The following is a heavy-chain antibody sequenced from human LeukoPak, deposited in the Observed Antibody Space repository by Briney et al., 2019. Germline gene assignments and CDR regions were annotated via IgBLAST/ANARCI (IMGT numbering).Heavy chain of an antibody. V-gene: IGHV3-66*04. CDR1: EFTVSNND. CDR3: ARRANFGDYGWFDP. D-gene: IGHD4-17*01. CDR2: IYRGGST. Sequence: GGSLRLSCAASEFTVSNNDMSWVRQAPGKGLEWVSGIYRGGSTYYADSVKGRFTISRDNSKNTLYLQMNSLRVEDTAVYYCARRANFGDYGWFDPWGQGTLVTVSS. J-gene: IGHJ5*02.